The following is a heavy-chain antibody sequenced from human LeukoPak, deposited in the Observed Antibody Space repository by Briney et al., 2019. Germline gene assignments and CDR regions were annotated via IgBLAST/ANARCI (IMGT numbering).Heavy chain of an antibody. CDR3: EKLLGYCSSTSCYYLDY. D-gene: IGHD2-2*01. V-gene: IGHV3-23*01. CDR1: GFTFSSYA. CDR2: ISGSGGST. J-gene: IGHJ4*02. Sequence: GGSLRLSCAASGFTFSSYAMSWVRQAPGKGLEWVSAISGSGGSTYYADSVKGRFTISRDNSKNTLYLQMNSLRAEDTAVYYCEKLLGYCSSTSCYYLDYWGQGTLVTVSS.